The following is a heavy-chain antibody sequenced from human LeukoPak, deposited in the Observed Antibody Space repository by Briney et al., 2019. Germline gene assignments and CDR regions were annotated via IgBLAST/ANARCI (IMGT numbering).Heavy chain of an antibody. D-gene: IGHD2-8*02. Sequence: PGGSLRLSCVASGFTFSSYDMHWVRQGTGKGLEWVSAIGTAGVTYYPDSVKGRFTISRDNSKNTLYLQMNSLRAEDTAVYYCARDISTDWGQGTLVTVSS. J-gene: IGHJ4*02. V-gene: IGHV3-13*01. CDR3: ARDISTD. CDR1: GFTFSSYD. CDR2: IGTAGVT.